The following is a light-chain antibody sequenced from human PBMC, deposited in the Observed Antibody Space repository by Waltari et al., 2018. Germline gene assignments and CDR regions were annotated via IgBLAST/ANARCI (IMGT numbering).Light chain of an antibody. CDR1: SSEDGCYTN. CDR2: DVS. CDR3: SSYTNRNTLI. J-gene: IGLJ2*01. Sequence: QSALTQHASVSGSPGQTITLSCPGTSSEDGCYTNVSWYQQDPGKVPKLIIYDVSERPSGVSDRFSGSKAGNTASLTISGVQAEDETDYYCSSYTNRNTLIFGGGTKLTVL. V-gene: IGLV2-14*01.